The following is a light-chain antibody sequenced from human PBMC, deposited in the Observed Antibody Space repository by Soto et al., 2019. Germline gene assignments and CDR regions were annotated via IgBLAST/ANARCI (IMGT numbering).Light chain of an antibody. V-gene: IGLV2-23*02. J-gene: IGLJ3*02. CDR2: GVT. Sequence: QSVLTQPASVSGSPGQSITFSCTGTSRDVGSYDLVSWYQQHPGQAPKVMIYGVTKRPSGVSNRFSGNRSGNTASLTISGLQAEDEAEYYCCSYAGDNSWVFGGGTQLTVL. CDR3: CSYAGDNSWV. CDR1: SRDVGSYDL.